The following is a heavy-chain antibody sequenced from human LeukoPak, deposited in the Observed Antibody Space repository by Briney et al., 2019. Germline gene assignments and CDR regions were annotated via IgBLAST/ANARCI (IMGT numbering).Heavy chain of an antibody. Sequence: PGGSLRLSCAASGFSFSRHAMSWVRQAPGKGLEWVTAISGSDDRTFYAGSVKGRFTVSRDNSKNTLYLQMNSLRAEDTAVYYCAKQESYYDYWGQGTLVTVSS. CDR1: GFSFSRHA. J-gene: IGHJ4*02. CDR2: ISGSDDRT. V-gene: IGHV3-23*01. CDR3: AKQESYYDY.